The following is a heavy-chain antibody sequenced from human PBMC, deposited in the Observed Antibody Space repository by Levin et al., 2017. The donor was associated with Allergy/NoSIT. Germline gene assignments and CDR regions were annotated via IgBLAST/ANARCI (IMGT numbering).Heavy chain of an antibody. CDR3: ARGPTVTNYDYGMDV. Sequence: SETLSLTCTVSGGSISSYYWNWIRQPPGKGLEWIGYIYYSGTTNYNPSLKSRVTMSVDTSKKQFSLKLSSVTAADTAVYFCARGPTVTNYDYGMDVWGQGTTVTVSS. V-gene: IGHV4-59*08. D-gene: IGHD4-11*01. CDR1: GGSISSYY. CDR2: IYYSGTT. J-gene: IGHJ6*02.